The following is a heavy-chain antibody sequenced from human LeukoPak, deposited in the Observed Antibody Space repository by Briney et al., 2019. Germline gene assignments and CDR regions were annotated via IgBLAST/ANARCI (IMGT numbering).Heavy chain of an antibody. D-gene: IGHD2-15*01. Sequence: ASVKVSCKASGYTFTDYYIHWVRQATGQGLEWMGWMNPNSGNTGYAQKFQGRVTITRNTSISTAYMELSSLRSEDTAVYYCARSLYCSGGSCYSFFGPGNWFDPWGQGTLVTVSS. CDR1: GYTFTDYY. CDR3: ARSLYCSGGSCYSFFGPGNWFDP. J-gene: IGHJ5*02. CDR2: MNPNSGNT. V-gene: IGHV1-8*03.